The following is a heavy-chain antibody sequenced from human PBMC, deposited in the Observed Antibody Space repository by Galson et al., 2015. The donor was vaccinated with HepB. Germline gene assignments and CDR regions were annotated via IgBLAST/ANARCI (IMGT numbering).Heavy chain of an antibody. D-gene: IGHD6-19*01. CDR2: ISAYNGNT. J-gene: IGHJ6*02. CDR1: GYTFTSYG. CDR3: VRDPPRMAVAGPYYYYGMDG. V-gene: IGHV1-18*04. Sequence: SCKASGYTFTSYGTSWVRQAPGQGLEWMGWISAYNGNTNYAQKVQGRVTMTTDTSTSTAYMELRSLRSDDTAVYYCVRDPPRMAVAGPYYYYGMDGWGQGTTVTVSS.